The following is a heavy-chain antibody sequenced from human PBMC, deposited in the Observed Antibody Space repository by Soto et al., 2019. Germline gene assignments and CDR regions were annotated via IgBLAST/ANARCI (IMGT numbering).Heavy chain of an antibody. V-gene: IGHV4-30-2*01. CDR3: ARGLRITIFGVVPDAFDI. Sequence: PSETLSLTCAVSGGSISSGGYSWSWIRQPPGKGLEWIGYIYHSGSTYYNPSLKSRVTISVDRSKNQFSLKLSSVTAADTAVYYCARGLRITIFGVVPDAFDIWGQGTTVTVSS. D-gene: IGHD3-3*01. CDR1: GGSISSGGYS. J-gene: IGHJ3*02. CDR2: IYHSGST.